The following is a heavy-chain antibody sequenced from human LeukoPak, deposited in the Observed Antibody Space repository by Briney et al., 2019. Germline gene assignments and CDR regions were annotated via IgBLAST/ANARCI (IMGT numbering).Heavy chain of an antibody. CDR3: AKDPDGDFWSGYYFDY. Sequence: GGSLRLSCVASGFTFSSYAMSWVRQAPGKGLEWVSTTSGRGAGTYYADSVKGRFTISRDNSKNTLYLQMNSLRAEDTAVYYCAKDPDGDFWSGYYFDYWGQGTLVTVSS. D-gene: IGHD3-3*01. CDR1: GFTFSSYA. CDR2: TSGRGAGT. J-gene: IGHJ4*02. V-gene: IGHV3-23*01.